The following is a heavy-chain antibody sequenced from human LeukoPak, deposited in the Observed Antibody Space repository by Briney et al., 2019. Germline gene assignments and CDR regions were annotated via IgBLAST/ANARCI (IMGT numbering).Heavy chain of an antibody. D-gene: IGHD5-12*01. Sequence: GGSLRLSCAASGFTFSSYEMNWVRQAPGKGLEWVSYISSSGSTIYHADSVKGRFTISRDNAKNSLYLQMNSLRAEDTAGYYCARERGYSGYDYFIDSPSDYWGQGTLVTVSS. V-gene: IGHV3-48*03. CDR2: ISSSGSTI. CDR3: ARERGYSGYDYFIDSPSDY. CDR1: GFTFSSYE. J-gene: IGHJ4*02.